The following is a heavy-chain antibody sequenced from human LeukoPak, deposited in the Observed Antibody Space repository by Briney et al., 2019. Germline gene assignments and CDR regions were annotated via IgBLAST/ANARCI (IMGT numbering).Heavy chain of an antibody. V-gene: IGHV3-9*01. CDR3: AKDGRGSGWYSGNWFDP. CDR2: ICWNSDTI. CDR1: GFNFDGHA. Sequence: GGSLRLSCAASGFNFDGHAMHWVRQAPGKGLDWVSGICWNSDTIAYADSVKGRFTISRDSAKKTLYLQMNSLRPEDTALYYCAKDGRGSGWYSGNWFDPWGQGTLVTVSS. D-gene: IGHD6-19*01. J-gene: IGHJ5*02.